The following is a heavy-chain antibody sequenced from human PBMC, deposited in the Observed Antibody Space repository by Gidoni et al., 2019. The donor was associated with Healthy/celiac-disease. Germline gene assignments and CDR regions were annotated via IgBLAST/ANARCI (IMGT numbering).Heavy chain of an antibody. J-gene: IGHJ3*01. Sequence: QVQLQQWGAGLLKPSATLSLTCAVYGGSFSGYYCSWIRQPPGKGLEWLGEINNSGSTNYNPSLKSRVTISVDTSKTQFSLKLSSVTAADTAVYYCARDRYYYDSSGYRVWGQGTMVTVSS. V-gene: IGHV4-34*01. CDR2: INNSGST. D-gene: IGHD3-22*01. CDR1: GGSFSGYY. CDR3: ARDRYYYDSSGYRV.